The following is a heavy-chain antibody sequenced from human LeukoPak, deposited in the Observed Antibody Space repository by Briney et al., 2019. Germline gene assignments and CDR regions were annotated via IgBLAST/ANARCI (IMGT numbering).Heavy chain of an antibody. CDR3: ARVRFDAFDI. Sequence: SETLSLTCTVSGGSISSYYWSWIRQPPGKGLECIGHVYYSGSTDYNPSLKSRLTISVDSSMNQFSLKLSSVTAADTAVYYCARVRFDAFDIWGQGTMVTVSS. D-gene: IGHD3-3*01. J-gene: IGHJ3*02. V-gene: IGHV4-59*08. CDR2: VYYSGST. CDR1: GGSISSYY.